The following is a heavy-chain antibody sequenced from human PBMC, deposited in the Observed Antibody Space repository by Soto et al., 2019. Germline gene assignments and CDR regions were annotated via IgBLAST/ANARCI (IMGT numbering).Heavy chain of an antibody. CDR1: GFTLSGYA. Sequence: EVQLVESGGGLAQPGGSLRLSCAASGFTLSGYAMDWVRQAPGKGLEYVSGISSNGVGTYSANSVQGRFTISRDNSKNTVYLQMGSLRPEAMVVYNWARRPRQDSNNRDVWGKGTTVPAPS. D-gene: IGHD6-6*01. CDR3: ARRPRQDSNNRDV. J-gene: IGHJ6*03. V-gene: IGHV3-64*01. CDR2: ISSNGVGT.